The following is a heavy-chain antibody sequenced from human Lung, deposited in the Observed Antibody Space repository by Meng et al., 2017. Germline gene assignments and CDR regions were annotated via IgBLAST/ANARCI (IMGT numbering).Heavy chain of an antibody. V-gene: IGHV1-18*01. D-gene: IGHD2-2*01. Sequence: QVHLVQSGPEVRKPGASVKVSCQASGYSFTNYGINVVRQAPGKGLEWMGWTSTYNSNRNYAQSLQGRVTMTTDTSTTTAYMELRSLTFDDTAVYYCARGRHCSSTTCYLSDSWGQGTLVPSPQ. CDR2: TSTYNSNR. CDR1: GYSFTNYG. J-gene: IGHJ4*02. CDR3: ARGRHCSSTTCYLSDS.